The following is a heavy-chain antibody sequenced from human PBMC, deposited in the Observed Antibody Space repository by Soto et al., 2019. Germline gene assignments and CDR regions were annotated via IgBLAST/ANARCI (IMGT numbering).Heavy chain of an antibody. J-gene: IGHJ3*02. CDR1: GYSFTSYW. CDR3: ARLFGVASGSYAAFDI. Sequence: GESLKISCKGSGYSFTSYWIGWVRQMPGKGLEWMGIIYPGDSDTRYSPSFQGQVTISADKSISTAYLQWSSLKASDTAMYYCARLFGVASGSYAAFDIRAQRTTVTVSS. CDR2: IYPGDSDT. V-gene: IGHV5-51*01. D-gene: IGHD3-10*01.